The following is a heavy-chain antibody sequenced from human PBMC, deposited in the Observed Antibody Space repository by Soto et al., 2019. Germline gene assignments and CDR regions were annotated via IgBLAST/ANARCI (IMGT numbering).Heavy chain of an antibody. CDR2: TYYRSKWFY. CDR3: ARARPDIVVVVGETPGYYGMDV. D-gene: IGHD2-15*01. Sequence: SQTISLTCAISGDSVSSSNACWNWIRQSPSRGLEWLGRTYYRSKWFYDYAVSVKSRLIISTDTSENQFSLQLNSVTPEDTAVYYCARARPDIVVVVGETPGYYGMDVWGQGTTVTVSS. J-gene: IGHJ6*02. CDR1: GDSVSSSNAC. V-gene: IGHV6-1*01.